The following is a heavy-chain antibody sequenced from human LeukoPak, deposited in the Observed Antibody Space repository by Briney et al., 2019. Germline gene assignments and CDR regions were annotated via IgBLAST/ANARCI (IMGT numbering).Heavy chain of an antibody. J-gene: IGHJ4*02. CDR1: GGSISSGGYS. D-gene: IGHD6-13*01. CDR2: IYHSGST. Sequence: PSQTLSLTCAVSGGSISSGGYSWSWIRQPPGKGLEWIGYIYHSGSTNYNPSLKSRVTISVDKSKNQFSLKLSSVTAADTAVYYCARSGLAAAGTNYWGQGTLVTVSS. V-gene: IGHV4-30-2*01. CDR3: ARSGLAAAGTNY.